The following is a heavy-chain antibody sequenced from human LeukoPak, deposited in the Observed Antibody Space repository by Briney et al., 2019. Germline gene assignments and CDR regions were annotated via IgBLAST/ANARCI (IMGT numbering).Heavy chain of an antibody. CDR2: ISRGGNSI. Sequence: GGSLRLSCAASGFTFSDYYMNWLRQAPGKGLEWVSSISRGGNSIYYADSVKGRFTISRGNAKNSLYLQMNSLRAEDTAVYYCARDQYLDYRGQGTLVTVSS. J-gene: IGHJ4*02. CDR3: ARDQYLDY. CDR1: GFTFSDYY. V-gene: IGHV3-11*01.